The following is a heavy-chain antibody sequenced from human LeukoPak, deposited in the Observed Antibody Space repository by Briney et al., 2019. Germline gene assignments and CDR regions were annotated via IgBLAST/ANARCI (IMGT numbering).Heavy chain of an antibody. CDR1: GGSITSGSYY. V-gene: IGHV4-61*01. Sequence: SETLSLTCTVSGGSITSGSYYWSWIRQPPGKGLEWIGYIYYSGSTNYNPSLKSRVTISVDTSKNQFSLKLSSVTAADTAVYYCARDDYDSGGYYYYFDYWGQGTLVTVSS. CDR2: IYYSGST. CDR3: ARDDYDSGGYYYYFDY. J-gene: IGHJ4*02. D-gene: IGHD3-22*01.